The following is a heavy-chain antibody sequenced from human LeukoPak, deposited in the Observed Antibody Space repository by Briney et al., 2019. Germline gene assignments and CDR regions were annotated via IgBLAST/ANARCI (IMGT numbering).Heavy chain of an antibody. CDR3: ARRPSELTEFSSGY. D-gene: IGHD3-10*01. CDR1: GYIFTAYH. CDR2: INPYSGGT. Sequence: ASVKVSCKASGYIFTAYHIHWVRQAPGQGLEWMGRINPYSGGTDYALKFQGTVTMTRDASISTAYMELSRLRYDDTAIYYCARRPSELTEFSSGYWGQGTLVTVSS. V-gene: IGHV1-2*06. J-gene: IGHJ4*02.